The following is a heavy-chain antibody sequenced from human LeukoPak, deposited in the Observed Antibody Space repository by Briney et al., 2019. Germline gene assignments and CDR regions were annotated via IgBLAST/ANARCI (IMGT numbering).Heavy chain of an antibody. CDR2: FYTSGST. J-gene: IGHJ4*02. D-gene: IGHD5-18*01. CDR3: ARLHGYSYGLDY. CDR1: GGSISSYY. Sequence: SETLSLTCTVSGGSISSYYWSWIRQPAGKGLDWIGRFYTSGSTNYNPSLKSRVTMSVDTSKNQFSLKLSSVTAADTAVYYCARLHGYSYGLDYWGQGTLVTVSS. V-gene: IGHV4-4*07.